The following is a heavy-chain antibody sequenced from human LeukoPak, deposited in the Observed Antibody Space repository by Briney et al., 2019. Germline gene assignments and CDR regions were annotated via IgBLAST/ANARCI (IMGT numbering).Heavy chain of an antibody. CDR1: GGSISSYY. V-gene: IGHV4-59*01. D-gene: IGHD4-11*01. CDR3: AGETTVTSFGY. CDR2: VYYSGST. J-gene: IGHJ4*02. Sequence: PSETLSLTCTVSGGSISSYYWSWIRQPPGKGLEWIAYVYYSGSTNYNPFLKSRVTISVDMSKKQFSLKLNSVTAADTAVYYCAGETTVTSFGYWGQGTLVTVSS.